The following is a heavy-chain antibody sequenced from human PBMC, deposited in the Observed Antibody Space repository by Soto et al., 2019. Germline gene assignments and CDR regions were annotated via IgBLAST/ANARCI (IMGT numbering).Heavy chain of an antibody. CDR3: APVGIGTTTVDY. D-gene: IGHD5-12*01. Sequence: SETLSLTCLVSGGSISSSTYYWGWIRQPPGKGLEWIWSIYYSGATYYNPSLRSRITISMDRSKNHFSLKLTSVTAADTAIYYCAPVGIGTTTVDYWGQGTLVTVSS. CDR1: GGSISSSTYY. J-gene: IGHJ4*02. V-gene: IGHV4-39*02. CDR2: IYYSGAT.